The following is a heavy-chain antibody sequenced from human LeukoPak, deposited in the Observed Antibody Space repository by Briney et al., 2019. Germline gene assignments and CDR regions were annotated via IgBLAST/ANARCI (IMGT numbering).Heavy chain of an antibody. V-gene: IGHV3-30*18. CDR2: IAYDEINT. J-gene: IGHJ4*02. D-gene: IGHD2-2*01. CDR3: AKADCGSTSCHLYY. Sequence: PGGSLRLSCAASGFTFSNYGMHWVRQAPGKGLEWVAVIAYDEINTNHADSVKGRFTVSRDNSKKALFLQMNSLRAEDTAVYYCAKADCGSTSCHLYYWGKGTLVTVSS. CDR1: GFTFSNYG.